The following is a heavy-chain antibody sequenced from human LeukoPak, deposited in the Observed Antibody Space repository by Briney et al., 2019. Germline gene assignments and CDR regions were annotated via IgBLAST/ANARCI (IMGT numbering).Heavy chain of an antibody. D-gene: IGHD4-17*01. CDR1: GGSISSYY. CDR3: ARMGAGDYLSFDY. V-gene: IGHV4-59*08. J-gene: IGHJ4*02. CDR2: IYYSGST. Sequence: SEILSLTCTVSGGSISSYYWSWIRQPPGKGLEWIGCIYYSGSTNYNPSLKSRVTISVDTSKNQFSLKLSSVTAADTAVYYCARMGAGDYLSFDYWGQGTLVTVSS.